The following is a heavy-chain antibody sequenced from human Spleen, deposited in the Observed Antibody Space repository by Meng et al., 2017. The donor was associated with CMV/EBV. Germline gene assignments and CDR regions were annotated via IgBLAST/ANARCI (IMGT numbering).Heavy chain of an antibody. D-gene: IGHD4-17*01. J-gene: IGHJ4*02. Sequence: GESLKISCAASGFIFSNYGIHWVRQAPGKGLEWVTFIRYDGSNKFYADSVKGRFTISRDNSKNTLYLQMNSLRSEDTAVYHCVKSRNGDPDYWGQGTLVTVSS. CDR3: VKSRNGDPDY. CDR2: IRYDGSNK. V-gene: IGHV3-30*02. CDR1: GFIFSNYG.